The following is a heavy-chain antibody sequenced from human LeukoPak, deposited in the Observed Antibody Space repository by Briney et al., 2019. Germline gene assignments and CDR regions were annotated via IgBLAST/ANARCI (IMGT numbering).Heavy chain of an antibody. V-gene: IGHV4-34*01. CDR1: GGSFSGYY. CDR3: ARGVDGYNPIDY. J-gene: IGHJ4*02. Sequence: SETLSLTCAVYGGSFSGYYWSWIRQPPGKGLEWIGEINHSGSTNYNPSLKSRVTMSVDTSKNQFSLKLSSVTAADTAVYYCARGVDGYNPIDYWGQGTLVTVSS. D-gene: IGHD5-24*01. CDR2: INHSGST.